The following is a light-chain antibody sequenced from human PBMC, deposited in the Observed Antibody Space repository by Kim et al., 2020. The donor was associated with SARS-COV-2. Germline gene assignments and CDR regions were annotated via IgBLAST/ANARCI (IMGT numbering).Light chain of an antibody. CDR2: GAS. V-gene: IGKV3-15*01. CDR3: QQYDDWRPYT. J-gene: IGKJ2*01. Sequence: EIVVTQSPATLSVSPGERATLSCRASQSVRSNLAWYQQKPGQDPRLLIYGASTRATGIPARFSGSGSGTEFTLTISSLQSEDSAIYYCQQYDDWRPYTFGQGTKLEI. CDR1: QSVRSN.